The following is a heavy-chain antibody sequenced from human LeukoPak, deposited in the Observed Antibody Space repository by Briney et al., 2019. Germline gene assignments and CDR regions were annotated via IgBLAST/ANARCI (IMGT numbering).Heavy chain of an antibody. CDR2: INTNTGNP. CDR1: GYTFTSYD. V-gene: IGHV7-4-1*02. D-gene: IGHD6-13*01. Sequence: WASVKVSCEASGYTFTSYDIYWVRQAPGQGLEWMGWINTNTGNPTYAQGFTGRFVFSLDTSVSTAYLQISSLKAEDTAVYYCARDGRSAAGARFQDYWGQGTLVTVSS. J-gene: IGHJ4*02. CDR3: ARDGRSAAGARFQDY.